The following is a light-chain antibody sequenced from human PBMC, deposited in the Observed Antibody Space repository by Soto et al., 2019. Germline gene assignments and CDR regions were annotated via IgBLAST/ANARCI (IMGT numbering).Light chain of an antibody. V-gene: IGKV3D-11*01. Sequence: LTQYPRTLSLYRGERAPLSCRASQAVNTRLAWYQHKPGQAPRPLIYLTSNRAAGIPARFSGSGSETDFTLTISDVELEDFAVYSCQQYNSWPAITFGQGTRLEIK. J-gene: IGKJ5*01. CDR3: QQYNSWPAIT. CDR2: LTS. CDR1: QAVNTR.